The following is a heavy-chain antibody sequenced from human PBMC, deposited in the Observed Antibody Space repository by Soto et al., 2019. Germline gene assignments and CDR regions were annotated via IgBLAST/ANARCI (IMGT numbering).Heavy chain of an antibody. CDR3: AREKCSSTSCNHGMDV. J-gene: IGHJ6*02. D-gene: IGHD2-2*01. V-gene: IGHV3-21*01. Sequence: PGGSLRLSCVASAFTFNNFPMHWVRQAPGKGLQWLASITTTSTYKYYADSVKGRFSISRDNAKNSLYPELTNLRSEDTAVYYCAREKCSSTSCNHGMDVWGLGTTVTVSS. CDR2: ITTTSTYK. CDR1: AFTFNNFP.